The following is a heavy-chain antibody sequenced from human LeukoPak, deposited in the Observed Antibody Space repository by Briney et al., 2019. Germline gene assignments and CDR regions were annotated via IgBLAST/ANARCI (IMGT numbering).Heavy chain of an antibody. CDR3: ARQLPTAAADTRGYFES. Sequence: PSETLSLTCSVSGCSISNSDYYWGWIRQGPGKGLEGVGSFCYGERNHDNPSLKSRATMSVDTSKTQFSLKMTSVTAADAAMYYCARQLPTAAADTRGYFESWGQGAVVTVSS. V-gene: IGHV4-39*01. CDR1: GCSISNSDYY. D-gene: IGHD6-13*01. CDR2: FCYGERN. J-gene: IGHJ4*01.